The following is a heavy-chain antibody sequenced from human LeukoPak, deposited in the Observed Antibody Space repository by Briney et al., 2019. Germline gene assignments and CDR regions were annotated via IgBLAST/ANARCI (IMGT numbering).Heavy chain of an antibody. J-gene: IGHJ4*02. Sequence: TSETLSLTCTVSGVSISSGDYYWSWIRQPPGKGLEWIGYIYYSGSTYYNPSLKSRVTISVGTSKSQFSLKLSSVTAADTAVYFCTRGGGWLIDFWGRGTLVTVSS. CDR1: GVSISSGDYY. CDR3: TRGGGWLIDF. V-gene: IGHV4-30-4*01. CDR2: IYYSGST. D-gene: IGHD5-24*01.